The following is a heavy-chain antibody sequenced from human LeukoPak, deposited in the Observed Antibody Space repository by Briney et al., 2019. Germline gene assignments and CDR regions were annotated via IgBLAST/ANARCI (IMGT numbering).Heavy chain of an antibody. V-gene: IGHV3-23*01. J-gene: IGHJ4*02. D-gene: IGHD3-16*01. CDR3: ANSHKNAPGVF. Sequence: GESLRLSCAASGFTLINFAMTWVRWAPGKGLEWVSTISGGAGPTYYADSVKGRFTISSDNSKNTLYLQMNSLRAEDTALYFCANSHKNAPGVFWGQGTLVTVSS. CDR1: GFTLINFA. CDR2: ISGGAGPT.